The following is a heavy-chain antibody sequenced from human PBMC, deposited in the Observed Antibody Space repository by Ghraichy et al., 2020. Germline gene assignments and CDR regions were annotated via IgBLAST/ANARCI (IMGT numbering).Heavy chain of an antibody. CDR3: ARDPRKTWSGYYHGSGLHGFDI. Sequence: SVKVSCKASGGTFSSYAISWVRQAPGQGLEWMGGIIPIFGTANYAQKFQGRVTITADESTSTAYMELSSLRSEDTAVYYCARDPRKTWSGYYHGSGLHGFDIWGQGTMVTVSS. CDR1: GGTFSSYA. J-gene: IGHJ3*02. CDR2: IIPIFGTA. V-gene: IGHV1-69*13. D-gene: IGHD3-3*01.